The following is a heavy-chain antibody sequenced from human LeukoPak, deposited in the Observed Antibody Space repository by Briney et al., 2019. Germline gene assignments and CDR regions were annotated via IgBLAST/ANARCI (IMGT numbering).Heavy chain of an antibody. CDR2: IYYSGST. Sequence: PSETLSLXCTVSGGSISSYYWSWIRQPPGKGLEWIGYIYYSGSTNYNPSLKSRVTISVDTSKNQFSLKLSSVAAADTAVYYCAIKTSVDADYWGQGTLVTVSS. D-gene: IGHD5-12*01. CDR1: GGSISSYY. J-gene: IGHJ4*02. V-gene: IGHV4-59*01. CDR3: AIKTSVDADY.